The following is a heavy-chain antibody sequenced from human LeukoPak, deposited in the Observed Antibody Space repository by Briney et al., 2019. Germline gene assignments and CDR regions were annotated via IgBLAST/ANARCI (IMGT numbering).Heavy chain of an antibody. Sequence: SETLSLTCTVSGGSISSYYWSWIRQLAGKGLEWIGRIYTSGSTNYNPSLKSRVTMSVDTSKNQFSLKLSSVTAADTAVYYCARAGRDYYDSQGEAFDIWGQGTMVTVSS. J-gene: IGHJ3*02. CDR2: IYTSGST. D-gene: IGHD3-22*01. CDR3: ARAGRDYYDSQGEAFDI. CDR1: GGSISSYY. V-gene: IGHV4-4*07.